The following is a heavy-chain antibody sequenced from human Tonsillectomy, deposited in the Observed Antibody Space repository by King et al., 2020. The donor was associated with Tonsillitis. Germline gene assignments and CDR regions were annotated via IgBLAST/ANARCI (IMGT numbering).Heavy chain of an antibody. V-gene: IGHV3-11*01. J-gene: IGHJ4*02. CDR2: ISSSGTTI. CDR1: GFTFSDYY. D-gene: IGHD5-12*01. CDR3: ASDIVAHTGGY. Sequence: VQLVESGGGLVKPGGSLRLSCAASGFTFSDYYMNWIRQAPGKGLEWVSYISSSGTTIYYADSGKGRFTISRDNAKNSLYLEMNSLRADDTAVYYCASDIVAHTGGYWGQGILVTVSS.